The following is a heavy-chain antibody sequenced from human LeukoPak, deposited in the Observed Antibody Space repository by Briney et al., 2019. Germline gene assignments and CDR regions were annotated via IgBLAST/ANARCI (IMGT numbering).Heavy chain of an antibody. CDR3: ARHSRFFDP. Sequence: PSETLSLTYTVSGYSISSGYYWGWLRQPPGKGLEWIGSIYHSGSTYYNPSLKSQVTISVDTSKNQFSLKLTSVTAADTAVYYCARHSRFFDPWGQGTLVTVSS. D-gene: IGHD2-15*01. CDR1: GYSISSGYY. J-gene: IGHJ5*02. V-gene: IGHV4-38-2*02. CDR2: IYHSGST.